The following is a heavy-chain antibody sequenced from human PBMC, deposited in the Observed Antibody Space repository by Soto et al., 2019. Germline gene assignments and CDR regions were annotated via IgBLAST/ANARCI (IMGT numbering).Heavy chain of an antibody. J-gene: IGHJ6*02. CDR2: ISAYNGNT. D-gene: IGHD6-6*01. V-gene: IGHV1-18*04. Sequence: WASVKVSCKASGYTFTSYGISWVRQAPGQGLEWMGWISAYNGNTNYAQKLQGRVTMTTDTSTSTAYMELRSLRSDDTAVYYCARVRFSIAARQYYYYGMDVWGQGTTVTVSS. CDR3: ARVRFSIAARQYYYYGMDV. CDR1: GYTFTSYG.